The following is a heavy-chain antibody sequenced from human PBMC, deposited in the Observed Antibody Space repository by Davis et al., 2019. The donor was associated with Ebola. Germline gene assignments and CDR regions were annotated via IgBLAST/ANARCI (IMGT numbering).Heavy chain of an antibody. CDR3: ARDLAASSGAHFFYFGMDV. CDR1: GFSFLYYA. D-gene: IGHD6-25*01. J-gene: IGHJ6*04. Sequence: AASVKVSCKSSGFSFLYYALSWVRQAPGQGLEWMGWISAYNGNTNYAQILQGRVTMTTDTSTGTAYMELRSLTSDDTAVYYCARDLAASSGAHFFYFGMDVWGGGTSVAVSS. V-gene: IGHV1-18*01. CDR2: ISAYNGNT.